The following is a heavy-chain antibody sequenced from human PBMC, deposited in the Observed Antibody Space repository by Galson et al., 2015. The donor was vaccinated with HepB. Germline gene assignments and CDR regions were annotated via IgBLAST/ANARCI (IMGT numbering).Heavy chain of an antibody. J-gene: IGHJ4*02. CDR1: GYTFTSYG. V-gene: IGHV1-18*04. CDR2: ISAYNGNT. CDR3: ARDAYYDFWSGYYTRPSTGRHFDY. Sequence: SVKVSCKASGYTFTSYGISWVRQAPGQGLEWMGWISAYNGNTNYAQKLQGRVTMTTDTSTSTAYMELRSLRSDDTAVYYCARDAYYDFWSGYYTRPSTGRHFDYWGQGTLVTVSS. D-gene: IGHD3-3*01.